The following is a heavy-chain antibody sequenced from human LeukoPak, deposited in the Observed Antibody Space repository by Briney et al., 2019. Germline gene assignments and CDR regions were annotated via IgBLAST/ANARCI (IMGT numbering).Heavy chain of an antibody. D-gene: IGHD3-10*01. CDR3: ARDERLTMVRGGDAFDI. CDR1: GYTVTSYG. J-gene: IGHJ3*02. V-gene: IGHV1-18*04. CDR2: ISAYNGNT. Sequence: ASVKVSCKASGYTVTSYGISWVRQAPGQGLEWMGWISAYNGNTNYAQKLQGRVTMTTDTSTSTAYMELRSLRSDDTAVYYCARDERLTMVRGGDAFDIWGQGTMVTVSS.